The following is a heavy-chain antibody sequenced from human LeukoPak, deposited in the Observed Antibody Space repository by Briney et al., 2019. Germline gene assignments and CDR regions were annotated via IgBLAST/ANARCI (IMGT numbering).Heavy chain of an antibody. CDR3: ARQGYCSSTSCYVDF. CDR2: IYPDDSDA. V-gene: IGHV5-51*01. J-gene: IGHJ4*02. Sequence: GESLKISCKASGYSFTTYWLAWVRQMPGKGLEWMGIIYPDDSDARYRPSFRGQVTISADKSISTAYLQWSSLKASDTAMYYCARQGYCSSTSCYVDFWGQGTLVTVSS. CDR1: GYSFTTYW. D-gene: IGHD2-2*01.